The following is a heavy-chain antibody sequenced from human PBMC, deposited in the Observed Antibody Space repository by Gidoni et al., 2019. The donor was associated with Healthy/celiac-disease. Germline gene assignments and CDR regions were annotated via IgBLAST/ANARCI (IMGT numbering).Heavy chain of an antibody. CDR3: ARELLDSSGYFSVLDYYYYMDV. Sequence: EVQLVESGGGLVQPGGSLRLSCAASGFTFRSYSMNLVRQAPGKGLEWVSYISSSSSTIYYADSVKGRFTISRDNAKNSLYLQMNSLRDEDTAVYYCARELLDSSGYFSVLDYYYYMDVWGKGTTVTVSS. CDR2: ISSSSSTI. J-gene: IGHJ6*03. V-gene: IGHV3-48*02. CDR1: GFTFRSYS. D-gene: IGHD3-22*01.